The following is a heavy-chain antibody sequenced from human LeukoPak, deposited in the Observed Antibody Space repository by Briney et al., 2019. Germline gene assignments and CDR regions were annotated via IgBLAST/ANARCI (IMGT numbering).Heavy chain of an antibody. V-gene: IGHV7-4-1*02. D-gene: IGHD3-22*01. CDR3: ARETPSGGYDAFDI. Sequence: ASVKVSCKASGYTFTTYAMNWVRQAPGQGLEWMGWINTNTGNPTYAQGSTGRFVFSLDTSVSTAYLQITSLKAEDTAVYYCARETPSGGYDAFDIWGQGTMVTVSS. CDR2: INTNTGNP. J-gene: IGHJ3*02. CDR1: GYTFTTYA.